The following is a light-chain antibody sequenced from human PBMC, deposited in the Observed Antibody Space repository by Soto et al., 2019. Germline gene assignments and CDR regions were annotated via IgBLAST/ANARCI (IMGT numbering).Light chain of an antibody. CDR2: HTS. CDR3: QQYGSTPRT. Sequence: DIVMTQSPGTLSLSPVERATLSCRASQSVGGSFLAWYQQRPGQAPRLLIYHTSYRATGIPDRFSGSGSGTDFTLTISRLEPEDFAVYYCQQYGSTPRTFGQGTKVDIK. CDR1: QSVGGSF. J-gene: IGKJ1*01. V-gene: IGKV3-20*01.